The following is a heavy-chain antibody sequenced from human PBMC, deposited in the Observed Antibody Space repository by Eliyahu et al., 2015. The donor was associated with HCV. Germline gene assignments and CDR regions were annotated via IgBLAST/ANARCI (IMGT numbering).Heavy chain of an antibody. CDR3: AKGHYYGSGSYSDY. J-gene: IGHJ4*02. V-gene: IGHV3-9*01. D-gene: IGHD3-10*01. Sequence: EVQLVESGGGLVQPGRSLRLSCAASGFTFDDYAMHWVRQAPGKGLEWVSGISWNSGSIGYADSVKGRFTISRDNAKNSLYLQMNSLRAEDTALYYCAKGHYYGSGSYSDYWGQGTLVTVSS. CDR2: ISWNSGSI. CDR1: GFTFDDYA.